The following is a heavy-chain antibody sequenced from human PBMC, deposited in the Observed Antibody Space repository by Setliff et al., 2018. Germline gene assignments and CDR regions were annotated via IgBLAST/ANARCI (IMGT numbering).Heavy chain of an antibody. V-gene: IGHV1-8*02. D-gene: IGHD1-1*01. Sequence: GASVKVSCKASGYTFTSYDINWVRQATGKGLEWMGGFDPEDGKTAYAQKFRDRVTMTVDTSTNTAYMELTSLKSDDTAIYYFTTGAYWGQGTLVTVSS. CDR2: FDPEDGKT. CDR1: GYTFTSYD. J-gene: IGHJ4*02. CDR3: TTGAY.